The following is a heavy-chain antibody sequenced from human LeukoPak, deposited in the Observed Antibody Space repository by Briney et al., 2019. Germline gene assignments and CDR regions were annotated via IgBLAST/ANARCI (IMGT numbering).Heavy chain of an antibody. D-gene: IGHD3-10*01. CDR3: ARRELLSTPDAFDI. CDR1: GGSISSSSYY. J-gene: IGHJ3*02. Sequence: SETLSLTCTVSGGSISSSSYYWGWIRQPPGKGLEWIGSIYYSGSTYYNPSLKSRVTISVDTSKNQFSLKVSSVTAADTAVYYCARRELLSTPDAFDIWGQGTMVTASS. CDR2: IYYSGST. V-gene: IGHV4-39*01.